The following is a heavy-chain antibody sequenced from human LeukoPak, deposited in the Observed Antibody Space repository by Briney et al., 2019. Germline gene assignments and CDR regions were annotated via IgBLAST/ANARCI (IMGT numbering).Heavy chain of an antibody. D-gene: IGHD6-19*01. CDR1: GGTFSSYA. Sequence: ASVKVSCKASGGTFSSYAISWVRQAPGQGLEWMGRIIPILGIANYAQKFQGRVTITADKSTSTAYMELSSLRSGDTAVYYCASLTPGIAVAGTDYWGQGTLVTVSS. J-gene: IGHJ4*02. V-gene: IGHV1-69*04. CDR3: ASLTPGIAVAGTDY. CDR2: IIPILGIA.